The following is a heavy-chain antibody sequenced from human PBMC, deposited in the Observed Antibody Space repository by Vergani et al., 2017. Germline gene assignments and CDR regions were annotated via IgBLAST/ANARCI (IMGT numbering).Heavy chain of an antibody. CDR3: VRGALWWLRQIVS. Sequence: QVQLQESGPGLVKPSETLSLTCSVSGDSMNTYYWTCIRQPPGKGLEWIGYIYDSGDTKYNPSLKSRVTKSLDTYKNQFSLNLYSVTAADTAGYYCVRGALWWLRQIVSWGQGTLVTVSS. J-gene: IGHJ4*02. CDR2: IYDSGDT. V-gene: IGHV4-59*01. CDR1: GDSMNTYY. D-gene: IGHD2-21*01.